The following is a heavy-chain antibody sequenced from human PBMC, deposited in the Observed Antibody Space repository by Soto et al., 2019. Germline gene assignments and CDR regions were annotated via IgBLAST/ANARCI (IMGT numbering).Heavy chain of an antibody. Sequence: QVQLQESGPGLVKPSGTLSLTCAVSGGSISSSNWWSWVRQPPGKGLEWIGEFYHSGSTNYNPSLKSRVTISVDKSKNQFSLKLSSVTAADTAVYYCARSPDCSSTSCYLIYYYGMDVWGQGTTVTVSS. D-gene: IGHD2-2*01. CDR2: FYHSGST. V-gene: IGHV4-4*02. CDR1: GGSISSSNW. CDR3: ARSPDCSSTSCYLIYYYGMDV. J-gene: IGHJ6*02.